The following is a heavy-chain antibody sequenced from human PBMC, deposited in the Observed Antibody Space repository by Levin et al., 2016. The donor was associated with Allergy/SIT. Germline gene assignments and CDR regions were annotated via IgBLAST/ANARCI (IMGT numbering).Heavy chain of an antibody. CDR2: INHSGST. V-gene: IGHV4-34*01. Sequence: WIRQPPGKGLEWIGEINHSGSTNYNPSLKSRVTISVDTSKNQFSLKLSSVTAADTAVYYCARLYGYRDYWGQGTLVTVSS. D-gene: IGHD5-18*01. CDR3: ARLYGYRDY. J-gene: IGHJ4*02.